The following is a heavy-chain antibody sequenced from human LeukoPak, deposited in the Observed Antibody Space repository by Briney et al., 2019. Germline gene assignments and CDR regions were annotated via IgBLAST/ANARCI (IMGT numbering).Heavy chain of an antibody. CDR3: AREAQDFRTGNHRPGHYDYMDV. D-gene: IGHD1-14*01. CDR1: GGSIRSY. Sequence: SETLSLTCTVSGGSIRSYWSWIRQPAGKGLEWIGRIYGSGSTDYNPSLKSRVTMSVDMSRNQFSLRMTSVTAADTAVYYCAREAQDFRTGNHRPGHYDYMDVWGKGTAVTVSS. V-gene: IGHV4-4*07. CDR2: IYGSGST. J-gene: IGHJ6*03.